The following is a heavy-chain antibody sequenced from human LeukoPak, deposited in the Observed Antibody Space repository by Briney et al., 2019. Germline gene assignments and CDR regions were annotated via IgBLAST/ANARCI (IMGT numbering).Heavy chain of an antibody. J-gene: IGHJ4*02. CDR1: GVSVSSGSYY. D-gene: IGHD5-18*01. CDR3: ARIYSRGFDY. V-gene: IGHV4-61*01. CDR2: IYYSGSA. Sequence: NPSETLSLTCTVSGVSVSSGSYYWSWIRQPPGKGLECIGYIYYSGSANYNPSLKSRVTISLDTSKNQFSLKLSSVTAADTAVYYCARIYSRGFDYWGQGTLVTVSS.